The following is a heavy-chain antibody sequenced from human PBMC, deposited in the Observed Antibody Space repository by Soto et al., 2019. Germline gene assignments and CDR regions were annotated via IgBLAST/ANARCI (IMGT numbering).Heavy chain of an antibody. J-gene: IGHJ4*02. CDR1: GFTFSSYW. Sequence: GGSLRLSCAASGFTFSSYWMSCVRQAPGKGLEWVANIKQDGSEKYYVDSVKGRFTISRDNAKNLLYLQMNSLRAEDTAVYYCARSPYGSGRVHDYCGQGPLVTVSS. D-gene: IGHD3-10*01. V-gene: IGHV3-7*03. CDR2: IKQDGSEK. CDR3: ARSPYGSGRVHDY.